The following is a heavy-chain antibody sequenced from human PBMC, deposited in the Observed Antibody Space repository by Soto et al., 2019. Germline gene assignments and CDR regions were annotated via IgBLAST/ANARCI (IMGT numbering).Heavy chain of an antibody. CDR2: IYPGDSDT. CDR1: GYSFTSYW. D-gene: IGHD3-22*01. J-gene: IGHJ3*02. Sequence: PGESLKICCKGSGYSFTSYWIGWVRQMPGKGLEWMGIIYPGDSDTRYSPSFQGQVTISADKSISTAYLQWSSLKASDTAMYYCARHEVVNYYDSSVAAFDIWGQGTMVTVSS. V-gene: IGHV5-51*01. CDR3: ARHEVVNYYDSSVAAFDI.